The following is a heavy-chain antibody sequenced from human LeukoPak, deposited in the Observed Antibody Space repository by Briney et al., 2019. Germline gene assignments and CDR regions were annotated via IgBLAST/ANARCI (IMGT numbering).Heavy chain of an antibody. CDR1: GVSISNYY. Sequence: KPSETLSLTCTVSGVSISNYYWSWVRQPAGKGLEWIGRIYTSSGNTYYNPSLNNRVTMSVDTSNNQLYLKLNSVTAADTAVYYCAKSNGYGLVDIWGQGTMVTVSS. CDR2: IYTSSGNT. CDR3: AKSNGYGLVDI. J-gene: IGHJ3*02. D-gene: IGHD3-10*01. V-gene: IGHV4-4*07.